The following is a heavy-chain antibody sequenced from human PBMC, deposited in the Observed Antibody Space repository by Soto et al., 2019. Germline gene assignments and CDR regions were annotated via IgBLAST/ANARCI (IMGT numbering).Heavy chain of an antibody. CDR3: ASSYGTSWYGDY. J-gene: IGHJ4*02. CDR2: IIPTIGTP. D-gene: IGHD6-13*01. V-gene: IGHV1-69*01. Sequence: SVKVSFNASGYTFTSYAMHLLRQAPGQRLEWMGGIIPTIGTPNYAQNFQGRLTITADESTSTAYMELTSMRSEDTAVYYCASSYGTSWYGDYWGQGTLVTVSS. CDR1: GYTFTSYA.